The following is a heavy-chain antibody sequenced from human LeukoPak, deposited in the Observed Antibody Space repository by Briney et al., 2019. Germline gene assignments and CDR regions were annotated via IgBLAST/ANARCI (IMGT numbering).Heavy chain of an antibody. V-gene: IGHV4-61*09. J-gene: IGHJ6*04. CDR1: GGSISSGSYY. CDR2: IYTSGST. CDR3: ARGPNV. Sequence: PSETLSLTCTVSGGSISSGSYYWSWIRQPAGKGLEWIGHIYTSGSTNYNPPLKSRVTISVDTSKNQFSLKLSSVTAADTAVYYCARGPNVWGKGTTVTVSS.